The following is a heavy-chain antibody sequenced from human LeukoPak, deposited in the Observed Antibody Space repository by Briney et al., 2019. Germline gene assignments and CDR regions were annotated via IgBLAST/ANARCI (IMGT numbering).Heavy chain of an antibody. CDR3: ARVYKHTIYYVDY. V-gene: IGHV4-34*01. Sequence: PSETLSLTCAVYGGSFSGYYWSWIRQPPGKGLEWIGEINHSGSTNYNPSLKSRVTISVDTSKNQFSLKLSSVTAADTAVYYCARVYKHTIYYVDYWGQGTLVTVSS. CDR2: INHSGST. J-gene: IGHJ4*02. D-gene: IGHD5-24*01. CDR1: GGSFSGYY.